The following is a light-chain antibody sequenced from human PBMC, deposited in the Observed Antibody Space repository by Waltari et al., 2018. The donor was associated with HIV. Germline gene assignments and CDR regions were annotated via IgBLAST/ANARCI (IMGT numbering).Light chain of an antibody. J-gene: IGLJ1*01. CDR3: SSYTSTSTVYV. CDR2: AVS. CDR1: SSDVAGYNS. V-gene: IGLV2-14*03. Sequence: QSALPQPASVSGSPGQSSTISCTGTSSDVAGYNSISWYQLHPGKAPKLMIYAVSNRPSGVSNRFSGSKSDNTASLTISGLQAEDEADYYCSSYTSTSTVYVFGTGTEVTVL.